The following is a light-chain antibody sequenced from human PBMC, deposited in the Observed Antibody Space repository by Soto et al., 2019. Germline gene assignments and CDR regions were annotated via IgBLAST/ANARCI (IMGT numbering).Light chain of an antibody. CDR1: QSVSSK. J-gene: IGKJ5*01. CDR3: QQYNNWPPIT. CDR2: GAS. V-gene: IGKV3D-15*01. Sequence: EIVMTRSAATLSLPPGDRAWVSSRDSQSVSSKLAWYQQKPGQAPRLIIYGASTRATGIPARFSGSPSGTQFTLNISNLQSEAFAVYYCQQYNNWPPITFGQGTRLEIK.